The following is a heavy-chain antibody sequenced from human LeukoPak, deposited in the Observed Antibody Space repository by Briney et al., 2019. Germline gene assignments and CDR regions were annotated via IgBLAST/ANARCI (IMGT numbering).Heavy chain of an antibody. Sequence: ASVKVSCKASGYTFTGYYMHWVRQAPGQGLEWMGWISAYNGNTNYAQKLQGRVTMTTDTSTSTAYMELRSLRSDDTAVYYCARQDIVVVPDAFDIWGQGTMVTVSS. J-gene: IGHJ3*02. V-gene: IGHV1-18*04. D-gene: IGHD2-2*01. CDR3: ARQDIVVVPDAFDI. CDR1: GYTFTGYY. CDR2: ISAYNGNT.